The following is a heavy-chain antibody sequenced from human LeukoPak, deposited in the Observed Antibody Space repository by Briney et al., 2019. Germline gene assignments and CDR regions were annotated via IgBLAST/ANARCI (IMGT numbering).Heavy chain of an antibody. V-gene: IGHV3-74*01. CDR2: INSDGTST. J-gene: IGHJ5*02. D-gene: IGHD3-10*01. CDR3: TRAGSGSSYDA. CDR1: GFTFSRYW. Sequence: PGGSLRLSCAASGFTFSRYWMHWVRQAPGKGLVWVSLINSDGTSTIYADSVKGRFTISRDTAKNTLYLEMNRLRADDTAVYYCTRAGSGSSYDAWGQGTLVTVSS.